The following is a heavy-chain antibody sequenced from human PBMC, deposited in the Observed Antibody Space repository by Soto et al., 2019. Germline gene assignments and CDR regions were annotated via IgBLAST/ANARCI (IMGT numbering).Heavy chain of an antibody. CDR2: ISGSGGST. V-gene: IGHV3-23*01. D-gene: IGHD3-3*01. CDR1: GFTFSSYA. CDR3: AKDLPYDFWSGYSSYYYGMDV. J-gene: IGHJ6*02. Sequence: GGSLRLSCAASGFTFSSYAMSWVRQAPGKGLEWVSAISGSGGSTYYADSVKGRFTISRDNSKNTLYLQMNSLRAEDTAVYYCAKDLPYDFWSGYSSYYYGMDVWGQGTTVTVSS.